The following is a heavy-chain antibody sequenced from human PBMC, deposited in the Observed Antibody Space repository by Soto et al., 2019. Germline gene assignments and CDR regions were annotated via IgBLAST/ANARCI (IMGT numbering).Heavy chain of an antibody. CDR1: GGTFSSYT. Sequence: QVQLVQSGAEVKKPGSSVKVSCKASGGTFSSYTINWVRQAPGQGLEWMGRINPILGTAYYAQKFQGRVTLTADESTSTAYMEQSSLRSEDTAVDYCARSYCSGGTCFHDWFDPWCQGTLVTVSS. J-gene: IGHJ5*02. D-gene: IGHD2-15*01. CDR3: ARSYCSGGTCFHDWFDP. V-gene: IGHV1-69*01. CDR2: INPILGTA.